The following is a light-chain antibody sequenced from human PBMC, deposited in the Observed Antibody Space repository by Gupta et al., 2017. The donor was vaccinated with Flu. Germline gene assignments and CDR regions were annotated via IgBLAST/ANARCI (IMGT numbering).Light chain of an antibody. CDR3: ESWDGRRSAVV. Sequence: QSVSMPPPSVYATPVQKATISCSGSTSNIGNKPGSWYQQLPGTAPKLLIDDNDKRPSGIPDRFSSSKSGTSATLGITGLQTGDEAEYYCESWDGRRSAVVLGGGTKLTVV. J-gene: IGLJ3*02. CDR2: DND. CDR1: TSNIGNKP. V-gene: IGLV1-51*01.